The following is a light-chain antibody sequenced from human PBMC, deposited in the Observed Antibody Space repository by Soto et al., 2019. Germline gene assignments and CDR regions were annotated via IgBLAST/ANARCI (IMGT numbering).Light chain of an antibody. CDR3: SSYAGNNKLL. CDR2: EVR. CDR1: SSDVGGYNY. J-gene: IGLJ2*01. V-gene: IGLV2-8*01. Sequence: QSVLTQPASVSGSPGQSITISCTGTSSDVGGYNYVSWYQQHPGKAPKLMIYEVRERPSGVPDRFSGSKSGNTASLTVSGLQAEDEADYYCSSYAGNNKLLFGGGTKLTVL.